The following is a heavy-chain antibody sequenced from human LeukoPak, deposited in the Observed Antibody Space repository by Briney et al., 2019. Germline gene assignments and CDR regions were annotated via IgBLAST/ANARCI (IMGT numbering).Heavy chain of an antibody. D-gene: IGHD6-19*01. Sequence: GGSLRLSCAASGFTFSNAWMSWVRQAPGKGLEWGGRIKSKTDGGTTDYAAPVKGRFTISRDDSKNTLYLQMNSLKAEDTAVYYCTTHGRIVVAGTGDYWGQGTLVTVSS. CDR3: TTHGRIVVAGTGDY. CDR1: GFTFSNAW. J-gene: IGHJ4*02. V-gene: IGHV3-15*01. CDR2: IKSKTDGGTT.